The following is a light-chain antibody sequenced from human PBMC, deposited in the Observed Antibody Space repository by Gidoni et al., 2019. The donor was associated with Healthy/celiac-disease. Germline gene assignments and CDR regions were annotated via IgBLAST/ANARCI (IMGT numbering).Light chain of an antibody. CDR1: QSISSW. Sequence: DIQVNQAPSTLSASVGDRVTITCRASQSISSWLAWYQQKPGKASKLLIYQASSLDSGVPSRLRGSGSGTEFTLTIRSLQPDDFATFYFQQYNSYPYTFXQXTKLEIK. CDR2: QAS. V-gene: IGKV1-5*03. CDR3: QQYNSYPYT. J-gene: IGKJ2*01.